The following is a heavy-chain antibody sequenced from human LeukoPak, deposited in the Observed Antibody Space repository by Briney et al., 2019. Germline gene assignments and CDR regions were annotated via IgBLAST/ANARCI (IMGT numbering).Heavy chain of an antibody. CDR3: ARALGYCTNGVCRKASQYYFDY. Sequence: ASVKVSCKASGYTFTSYDINWVRQATGQGLEWMGWMNPNSGNTGYAQKFQGRVTMTRNTSISTAYMELSSLRSEDTAVYYCARALGYCTNGVCRKASQYYFDYWGQGTLVTVSS. CDR2: MNPNSGNT. J-gene: IGHJ4*02. D-gene: IGHD2-8*01. V-gene: IGHV1-8*01. CDR1: GYTFTSYD.